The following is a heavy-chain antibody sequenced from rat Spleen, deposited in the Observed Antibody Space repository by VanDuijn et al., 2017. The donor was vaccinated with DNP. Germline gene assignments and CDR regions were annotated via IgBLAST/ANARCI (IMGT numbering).Heavy chain of an antibody. D-gene: IGHD1-11*01. J-gene: IGHJ2*01. V-gene: IGHV5-22*01. CDR1: GFTFSDYY. Sequence: EVQLVESGGGLVQPGRSLKLSCAASGFTFSDYYMAWVRQAPTKGLECVAYISYDGGDTYYSDSVKGRYTISRDNAKDTLYLQMNGLRSEDTATYYCARNYGGYRPWDYWGQGVMVTVSS. CDR3: ARNYGGYRPWDY. CDR2: ISYDGGDT.